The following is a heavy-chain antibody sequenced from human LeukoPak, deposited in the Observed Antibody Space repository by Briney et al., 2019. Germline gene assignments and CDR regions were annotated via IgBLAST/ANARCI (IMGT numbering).Heavy chain of an antibody. CDR2: IIPILGIA. J-gene: IGHJ4*02. CDR3: TRERVRGYSYGDPGY. Sequence: SSVKVSCKASGGTFSSYTISWVRQAPGQGLEWMGRIIPILGIANYAQKFQGRVTITADKSTSTAYMELSSLRSEDTAVYYCTRERVRGYSYGDPGYWGQGTLVTVSS. D-gene: IGHD5-18*01. CDR1: GGTFSSYT. V-gene: IGHV1-69*04.